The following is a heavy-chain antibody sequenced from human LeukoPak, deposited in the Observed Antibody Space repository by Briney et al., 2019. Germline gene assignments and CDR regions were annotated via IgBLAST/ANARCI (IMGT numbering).Heavy chain of an antibody. CDR3: AKVTYSSSWSRPFDY. V-gene: IGHV3-30*18. J-gene: IGHJ4*02. D-gene: IGHD6-13*01. CDR1: GFTFSSNG. CDR2: ISYDGSDK. Sequence: PGRSLRLSCAASGFTFSSNGMHWVRQAPGKGLEWVAVISYDGSDKYYADSVKGRFTISRDNSNNTLYLQMNSLRAEDTAVYYCAKVTYSSSWSRPFDYWGQGTLVTVSS.